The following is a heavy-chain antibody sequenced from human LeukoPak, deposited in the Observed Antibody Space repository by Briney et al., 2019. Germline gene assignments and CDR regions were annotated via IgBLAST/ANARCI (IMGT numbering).Heavy chain of an antibody. D-gene: IGHD2-15*01. CDR2: INPAGSET. Sequence: GGSLRLSCAASGFSFSAYWMTWVRQAPGTGLEWVANINPAGSETYYVDPVKGRFSISRDNAKNLVYLQMNSLRAEDTAVYHCARFGYVAAVDVWGQGTPVTVSS. CDR1: GFSFSAYW. J-gene: IGHJ4*02. CDR3: ARFGYVAAVDV. V-gene: IGHV3-7*01.